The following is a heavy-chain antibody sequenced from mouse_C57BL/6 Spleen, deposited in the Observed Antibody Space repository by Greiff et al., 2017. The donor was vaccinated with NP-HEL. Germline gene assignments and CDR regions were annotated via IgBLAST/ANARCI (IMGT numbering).Heavy chain of an antibody. D-gene: IGHD4-1*01. Sequence: QVQLQQSGPELVKPGASVKISCKASGYSFTSYYIHWVKQRPGQGLEWIGWIYPGSGNTKYNEKFKGKATLTADTSSSTAYMQLSSLTSEDSAVYYCARGGNWESFAYWGQGTLVTVSA. V-gene: IGHV1-66*01. J-gene: IGHJ3*01. CDR1: GYSFTSYY. CDR2: IYPGSGNT. CDR3: ARGGNWESFAY.